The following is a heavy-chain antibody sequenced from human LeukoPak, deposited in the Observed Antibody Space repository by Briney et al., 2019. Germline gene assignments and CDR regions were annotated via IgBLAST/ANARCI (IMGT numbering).Heavy chain of an antibody. Sequence: GGSLRLSCAASGFTVSSNYMSWVRRAPGKSLEWLSVIYNDGRTFYADSVKGRFTISRQNSQNTLYLQMSSLRPEDTAMYYCVRVPLHPTISNFDLWGQGTLVTVSS. CDR2: IYNDGRT. CDR3: VRVPLHPTISNFDL. D-gene: IGHD2/OR15-2a*01. CDR1: GFTVSSNY. V-gene: IGHV3-53*04. J-gene: IGHJ4*02.